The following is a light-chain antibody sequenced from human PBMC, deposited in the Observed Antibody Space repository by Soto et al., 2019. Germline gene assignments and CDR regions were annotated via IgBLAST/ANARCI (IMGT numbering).Light chain of an antibody. V-gene: IGKV2-28*01. Sequence: DIVMTQSPLSLPVTPGEPASISCRSSQSLLHSNGYNYLDWYLQKPGQSPQLLIYLGSNRASGVPDRFSGSGAGRDFTLKISRGEAADVGVYYCMQALQTLPITFGQGTRLEIK. CDR1: QSLLHSNGYNY. J-gene: IGKJ5*01. CDR2: LGS. CDR3: MQALQTLPIT.